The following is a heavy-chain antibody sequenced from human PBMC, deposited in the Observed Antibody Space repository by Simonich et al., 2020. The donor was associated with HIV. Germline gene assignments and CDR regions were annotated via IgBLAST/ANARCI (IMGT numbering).Heavy chain of an antibody. CDR3: ARPRFSYGYPFEY. J-gene: IGHJ4*02. Sequence: QVQLVQSGAEVRKPGASVKVSCKASGYSYSTYGISWVRQAPGQGLEWMGWISSYNVNTNTAQKLQSRVTMTTDISTSTAYMELRSLRSDDTAVYYCARPRFSYGYPFEYWGQGTLVTVSS. CDR1: GYSYSTYG. V-gene: IGHV1-18*01. D-gene: IGHD5-18*01. CDR2: ISSYNVNT.